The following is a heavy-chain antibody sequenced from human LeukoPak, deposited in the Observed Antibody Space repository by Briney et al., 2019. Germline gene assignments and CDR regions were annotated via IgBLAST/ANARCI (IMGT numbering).Heavy chain of an antibody. V-gene: IGHV4-59*08. Sequence: SETLSLTCTVSGGSISSYYWSWIRQPPGKGLEWIGYIYYSGSTNYNPSLKSRVTISVDTSKNQFSLKLSSVTAADTAVYYCARLSWWSGHSYAQPYYFDYWGQGTLVTVSS. CDR2: IYYSGST. CDR1: GGSISSYY. J-gene: IGHJ4*02. D-gene: IGHD5-18*01. CDR3: ARLSWWSGHSYAQPYYFDY.